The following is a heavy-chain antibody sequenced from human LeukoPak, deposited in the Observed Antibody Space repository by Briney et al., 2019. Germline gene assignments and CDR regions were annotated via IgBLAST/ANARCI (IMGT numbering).Heavy chain of an antibody. Sequence: PGGSLRLSCAASGFTFSSYDMHWVRHATGKGLEWVSAIGTAGDTYYPGSVKGRFTISRENAKNSLYLQMNSLRAGDTAVYYCARGGSGSYYGYYFDYWGQGTLVTVSS. CDR1: GFTFSSYD. CDR2: IGTAGDT. CDR3: ARGGSGSYYGYYFDY. D-gene: IGHD3-10*01. V-gene: IGHV3-13*01. J-gene: IGHJ4*02.